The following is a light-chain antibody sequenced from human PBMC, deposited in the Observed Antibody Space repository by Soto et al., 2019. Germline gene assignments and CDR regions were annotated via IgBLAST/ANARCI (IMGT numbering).Light chain of an antibody. CDR1: NSNIGSNT. V-gene: IGLV1-44*01. Sequence: QSVLTQPPSASGTPGQRVTISCSGSNSNIGSNTVNWYQQLPGTAPKLLIYSNNQRHSGVPDRFSGSKSGTSASLAISGLQSEDEADYYCAAWDDSLNGRVFGTGTKLTVL. CDR3: AAWDDSLNGRV. J-gene: IGLJ1*01. CDR2: SNN.